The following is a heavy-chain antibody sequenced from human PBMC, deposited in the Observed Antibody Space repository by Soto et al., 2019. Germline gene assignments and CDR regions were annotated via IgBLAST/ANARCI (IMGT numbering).Heavy chain of an antibody. CDR3: ARGGGCSSTSCYYYYYGMDV. J-gene: IGHJ6*02. V-gene: IGHV4-39*01. CDR2: IYYSGST. Sequence: SETLSFTCTVSGGSISSSSYYWGWICQPPGKGLEWIGSIYYSGSTYYNPSLKSRVTISVDTSKNQFSLKLSSVTAADTAVYYCARGGGCSSTSCYYYYYGMDVWGQGTTVTVSS. D-gene: IGHD2-2*01. CDR1: GGSISSSSYY.